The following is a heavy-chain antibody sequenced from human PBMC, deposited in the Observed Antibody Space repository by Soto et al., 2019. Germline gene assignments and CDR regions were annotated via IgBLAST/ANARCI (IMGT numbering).Heavy chain of an antibody. CDR2: IYYSGST. Sequence: NPSETLSLTCTVSGGSISSSSYYWGWIRQPPGKGLEWIGSIYYSGSTYYNPSLKSRVTISVDTSKNQFSLKLSSVTAADTAVYYCAASFRAHIVVALNWFDPWGQGTLVTVSS. CDR3: AASFRAHIVVALNWFDP. D-gene: IGHD3-22*01. J-gene: IGHJ5*02. CDR1: GGSISSSSYY. V-gene: IGHV4-39*01.